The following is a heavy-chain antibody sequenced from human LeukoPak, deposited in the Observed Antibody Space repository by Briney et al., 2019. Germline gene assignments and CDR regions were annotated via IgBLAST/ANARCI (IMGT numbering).Heavy chain of an antibody. D-gene: IGHD6-19*01. Sequence: GGSLRLSCAASGFTFSSYAMSWVRQAPGKGLEWVSAFSGSGGGTYYADSVKGRFTISRDNSKNTLYLQMNSLRAEDTAVYYCAKSVYSSGWSDWYFDLWGRGTLVTVSS. V-gene: IGHV3-23*01. CDR1: GFTFSSYA. CDR2: FSGSGGGT. CDR3: AKSVYSSGWSDWYFDL. J-gene: IGHJ2*01.